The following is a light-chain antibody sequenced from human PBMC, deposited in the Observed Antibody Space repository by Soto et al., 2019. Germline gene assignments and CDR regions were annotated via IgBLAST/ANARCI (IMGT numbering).Light chain of an antibody. Sequence: QLVLTQPPSVSGAPGQRVTISCTGSSSNIGAGYDVHWYQQLPGTAPKLLIYGNSNRPSGVPDRFSGSKSGTSASLAITGLQADDEADYYCQSYDSSLSVWVFGGGTQLTVL. CDR3: QSYDSSLSVWV. V-gene: IGLV1-40*01. CDR2: GNS. J-gene: IGLJ7*01. CDR1: SSNIGAGYD.